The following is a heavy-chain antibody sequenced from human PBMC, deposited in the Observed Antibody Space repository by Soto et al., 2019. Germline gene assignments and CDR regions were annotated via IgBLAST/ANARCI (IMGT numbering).Heavy chain of an antibody. J-gene: IGHJ4*02. Sequence: LRLSCAASGFTFSSYGMHWVRQAPGKGLEWVAVTWYDGSNKYYADSVKGRFTISRDNSKNTLYLQMNSLRAEDTAVYYCAPLSDFDYWGQGTLVTVS. CDR1: GFTFSSYG. CDR2: TWYDGSNK. CDR3: APLSDFDY. V-gene: IGHV3-33*01. D-gene: IGHD3-9*01.